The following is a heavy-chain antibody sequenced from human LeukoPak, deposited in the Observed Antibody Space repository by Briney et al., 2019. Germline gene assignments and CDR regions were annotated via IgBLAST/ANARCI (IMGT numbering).Heavy chain of an antibody. CDR1: GFTFTTYW. J-gene: IGHJ6*03. D-gene: IGHD6-19*01. V-gene: IGHV4-34*01. CDR3: ARGVAGMYYYYYMDV. CDR2: INHSGST. Sequence: GSLRLSCAASGFTFTTYWMSWVRQAPGKGLEWIGEINHSGSTNYNPSLKSRVTISVDTSKNQFSLKLSSVTAADTAVYYCARGVAGMYYYYYMDVWGKGTTVTVSS.